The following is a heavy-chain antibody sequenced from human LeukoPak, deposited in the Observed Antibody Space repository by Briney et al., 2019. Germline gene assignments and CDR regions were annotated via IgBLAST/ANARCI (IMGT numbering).Heavy chain of an antibody. Sequence: GASVKVSCKASGYTFTSYGISWVRQAPGQGLEWMGWISAHNGNTNYAQKLQGRVTMTTDTSTSTAYMELRSLRSDDTAVYYCARADYDFWSGYYSSRGYFDYWGQGALVTVSS. V-gene: IGHV1-18*01. CDR1: GYTFTSYG. CDR2: ISAHNGNT. CDR3: ARADYDFWSGYYSSRGYFDY. D-gene: IGHD3-3*01. J-gene: IGHJ4*02.